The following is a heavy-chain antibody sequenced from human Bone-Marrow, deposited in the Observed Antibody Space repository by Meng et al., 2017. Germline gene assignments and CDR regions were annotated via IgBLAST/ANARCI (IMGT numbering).Heavy chain of an antibody. CDR3: ARGSSWANRDNWFDP. V-gene: IGHV1-2*06. CDR1: GYTFTGYY. CDR2: INPNSGGT. Sequence: ASVKVSCKASGYTFTGYYMHWVRQAPGQGLEWMGRINPNSGGTNYAQKFQGRVTITADESTSTAYMELSSLRSEDTAVYYCARGSSWANRDNWFDPWGQGTLVTVSS. D-gene: IGHD1-14*01. J-gene: IGHJ5*02.